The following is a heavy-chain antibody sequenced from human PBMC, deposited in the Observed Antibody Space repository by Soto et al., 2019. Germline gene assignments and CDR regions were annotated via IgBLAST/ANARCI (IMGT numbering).Heavy chain of an antibody. J-gene: IGHJ4*02. V-gene: IGHV3-9*01. CDR2: ISWNSGSI. D-gene: IGHD3-10*01. CDR3: AKNLVHYYGSGSYYNGFDY. CDR1: GFTFDDYA. Sequence: EVQLVESGGGLVQPGRSLRLSCAASGFTFDDYAMHWVRQAPGKGLEWVSGISWNSGSIGYADSVKGRFTISRDNAKKALYLQMHSLRAEDTVLYYGAKNLVHYYGSGSYYNGFDYGGQGTLVTVSS.